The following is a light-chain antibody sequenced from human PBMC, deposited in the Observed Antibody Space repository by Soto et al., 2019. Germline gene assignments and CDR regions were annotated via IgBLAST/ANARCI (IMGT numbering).Light chain of an antibody. J-gene: IGKJ1*01. Sequence: DVQMTQSPSTLSASVGDRVTITCRASQSIRTWLAWYQQKPGKAPKLLIYDASSLESGVPSRFSGSGSGTEFTLTITSLQPDDFATYYCQQYKAYSRTFGQGTKVDI. CDR1: QSIRTW. V-gene: IGKV1-5*01. CDR3: QQYKAYSRT. CDR2: DAS.